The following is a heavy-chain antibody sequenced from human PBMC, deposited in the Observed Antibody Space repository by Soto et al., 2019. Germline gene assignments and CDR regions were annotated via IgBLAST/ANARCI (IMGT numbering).Heavy chain of an antibody. CDR3: AGGGGVGGFIIPSNSEGRAF. CDR2: INHSGST. D-gene: IGHD3-10*01. Sequence: PSETLSLTCAVYGGSFSGYYWSWIRQPPGKGLEWIGEINHSGSTNYNPSLKSRVTISVDTSKNQFSLKLSSVTAADTAVYYCAGGGGVGGFIIPSNSEGRAFGGQGTTVTVSS. V-gene: IGHV4-34*01. J-gene: IGHJ6*02. CDR1: GGSFSGYY.